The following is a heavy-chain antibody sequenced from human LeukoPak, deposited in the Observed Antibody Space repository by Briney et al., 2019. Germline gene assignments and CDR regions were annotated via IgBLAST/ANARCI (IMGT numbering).Heavy chain of an antibody. D-gene: IGHD1-26*01. CDR1: GFTLSSYA. J-gene: IGHJ4*02. CDR3: ARGVVVGATTN. V-gene: IGHV3-30*14. Sequence: GGSLRLSCAASGFTLSSYAMHWVRQAPGKGLEWVAVISYDGSNKYHADSVKGRFTISRDNSKNTLYLQMNSLRAEDTAVYYCARGVVVGATTNWGQGTLVTVSS. CDR2: ISYDGSNK.